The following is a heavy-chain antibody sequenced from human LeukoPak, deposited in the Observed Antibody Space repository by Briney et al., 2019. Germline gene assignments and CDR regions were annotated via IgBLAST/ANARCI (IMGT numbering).Heavy chain of an antibody. CDR3: AKNKGMKFDY. CDR1: GFTFSSYG. D-gene: IGHD1/OR15-1a*01. J-gene: IGHJ4*02. Sequence: GGTLRLSCAASGFTFSSYGMSWVRQAPGKGLEWVSTISGRRDSTSYADSVKGRFTISRDNSKNTLYLQMNSLRAEDTAVYYCAKNKGMKFDYWGQGTLVTVSS. V-gene: IGHV3-23*01. CDR2: ISGRRDST.